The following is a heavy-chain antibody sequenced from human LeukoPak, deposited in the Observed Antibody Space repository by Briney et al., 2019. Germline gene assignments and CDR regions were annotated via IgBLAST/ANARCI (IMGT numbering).Heavy chain of an antibody. J-gene: IGHJ3*02. CDR3: AKDNYDILTGSQAFDI. CDR2: ISGSGGST. CDR1: GFTFSSYA. Sequence: GGSLRLSCAASGFTFSSYAMSWVRQAPGKGLEWVSAISGSGGSTYYADSVKGRFTISRDNSKNTLYLQMNSLRAEDTAVYYCAKDNYDILTGSQAFDIWGQGTMVTVSS. D-gene: IGHD3-9*01. V-gene: IGHV3-23*01.